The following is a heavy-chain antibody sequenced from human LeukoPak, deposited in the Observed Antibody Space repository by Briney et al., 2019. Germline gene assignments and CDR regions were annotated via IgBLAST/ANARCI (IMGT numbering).Heavy chain of an antibody. CDR2: ISGSGGST. Sequence: GGSLRLSCAASAFTFTSYAMSWVRQAPGKGLEWVSAISGSGGSTYYADSVKGRFTISRDNAKNSVYLQMNSLGADDTAVYYCATYSILNAREFRYWGQGTLVTVTS. J-gene: IGHJ1*01. D-gene: IGHD4-11*01. V-gene: IGHV3-23*01. CDR3: ATYSILNAREFRY. CDR1: AFTFTSYA.